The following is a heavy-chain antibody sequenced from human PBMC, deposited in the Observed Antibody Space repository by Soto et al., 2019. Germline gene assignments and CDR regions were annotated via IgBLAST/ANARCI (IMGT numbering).Heavy chain of an antibody. Sequence: QVQLQESGPGLVKPSQTLSLTCTVSGGSISSGGYYWSWIRQHPGMGLEWIGYIYYSGSTYYNPSLKSRVTISVDTSKNQFSLKLSSVTAADTAVYYCARTDSLVGATSAEYFQHWGQGTLVTVSS. CDR2: IYYSGST. CDR1: GGSISSGGYY. D-gene: IGHD1-26*01. V-gene: IGHV4-31*03. J-gene: IGHJ1*01. CDR3: ARTDSLVGATSAEYFQH.